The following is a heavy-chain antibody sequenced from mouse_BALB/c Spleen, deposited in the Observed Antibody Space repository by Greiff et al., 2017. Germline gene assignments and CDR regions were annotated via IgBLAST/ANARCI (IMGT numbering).Heavy chain of an antibody. D-gene: IGHD1-1*01. CDR3: ARHADSDVSIGYDAMDY. Sequence: EVQLVESGGDLVKPGGSLKLSCAASGFTFSSYGMSWVRQTPDKRLEWVATISSGGSDTYYPDSVKGRVTISRDNSKSTVYLQMSSLKSEDTAMYYSARHADSDVSIGYDAMDYWGQGTSVTVSS. J-gene: IGHJ4*01. V-gene: IGHV5-6*01. CDR1: GFTFSSYG. CDR2: ISSGGSDT.